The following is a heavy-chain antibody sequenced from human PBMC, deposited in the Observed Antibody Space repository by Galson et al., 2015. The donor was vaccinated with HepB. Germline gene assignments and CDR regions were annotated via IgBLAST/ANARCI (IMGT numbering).Heavy chain of an antibody. CDR3: ARDLSIAVAGKGY. V-gene: IGHV3-33*01. CDR2: IWYDGSNK. Sequence: LRLSCAASGFTFSSYGMHWVRQAPGKGLEWVAVIWYDGSNKYYADSVKGRFTISRDNSKNTLYLQMNSLRAEDTAVYYCARDLSIAVAGKGYWGQGTLVTVSS. CDR1: GFTFSSYG. D-gene: IGHD6-19*01. J-gene: IGHJ4*02.